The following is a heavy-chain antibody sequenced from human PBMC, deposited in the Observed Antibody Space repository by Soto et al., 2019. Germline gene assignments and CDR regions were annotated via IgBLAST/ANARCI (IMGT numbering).Heavy chain of an antibody. J-gene: IGHJ6*02. D-gene: IGHD1-1*01. V-gene: IGHV3-48*03. Sequence: PGGSLRLSCAASGFTFSAFEMNWVRQAPGKGLEWLSYIYNSGSTMTYADSVKGRFAISRDNAKNSLYLQMYSLRAEDTAVYYCARESGGTGLDVWGQGTTVTAP. CDR2: IYNSGSTM. CDR3: ARESGGTGLDV. CDR1: GFTFSAFE.